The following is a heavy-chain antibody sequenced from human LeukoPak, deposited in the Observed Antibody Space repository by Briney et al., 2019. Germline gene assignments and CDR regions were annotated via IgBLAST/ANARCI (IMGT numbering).Heavy chain of an antibody. CDR1: GLTFSGYW. CDR3: ARWSTTPDTEAGDY. Sequence: GGSLRLSCAVTGLTFSGYWVTWVRQAPGKGLEWVANIKQDASEKYYVESVKGRFAIPRDNAKNTVYLQMNNLRAEDTAVYFCARWSTTPDTEAGDYWGQGTLVTVSS. CDR2: IKQDASEK. D-gene: IGHD1/OR15-1a*01. V-gene: IGHV3-7*01. J-gene: IGHJ4*02.